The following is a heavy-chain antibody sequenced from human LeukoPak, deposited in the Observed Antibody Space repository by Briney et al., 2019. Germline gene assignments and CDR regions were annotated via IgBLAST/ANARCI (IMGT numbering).Heavy chain of an antibody. CDR2: IYHGGST. CDR1: GGSISSFNW. CDR3: AKGEDYGSGTVHFAP. V-gene: IGHV4-4*02. Sequence: SETLSLTCAVSGGSISSFNWWSWVRPSPGKGLEWIGEIYHGGSTNYNPSLKSRVAMSVDRSRNQFSLRLNSVTAADTAVYYCAKGEDYGSGTVHFAPWGQGTLVTVSS. J-gene: IGHJ5*02. D-gene: IGHD3-10*01.